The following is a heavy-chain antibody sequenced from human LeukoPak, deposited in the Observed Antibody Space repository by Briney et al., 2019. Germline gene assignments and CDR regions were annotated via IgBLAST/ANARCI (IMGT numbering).Heavy chain of an antibody. CDR3: ARERERGISAAEVDY. CDR2: IYTSGST. Sequence: PSETLSLTCTVSGGSISSGSYYWSWIRQPAGKGLEWIGRIYTSGSTNYNPSLKSRVTISVDTSKNQFSLKLSSVTAADTAVCYCARERERGISAAEVDYWGQGTLVTVSS. J-gene: IGHJ4*02. CDR1: GGSISSGSYY. V-gene: IGHV4-61*02. D-gene: IGHD6-13*01.